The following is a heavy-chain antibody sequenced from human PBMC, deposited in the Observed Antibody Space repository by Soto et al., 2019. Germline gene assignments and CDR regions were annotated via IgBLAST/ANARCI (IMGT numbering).Heavy chain of an antibody. CDR1: GFTFSSYS. D-gene: IGHD3-3*01. CDR2: ISSSRSYI. Sequence: GGSLRPSCAASGFTFSSYSTTWVRQAPGKGLEWVSSISSSRSYIYYADSVKGRFTISRDNAKNSLYLQMNSLRAEDTAVDYYASDALNGDSWSGYFDYWGQGTLVTVSS. J-gene: IGHJ4*02. V-gene: IGHV3-21*01. CDR3: ASDALNGDSWSGYFDY.